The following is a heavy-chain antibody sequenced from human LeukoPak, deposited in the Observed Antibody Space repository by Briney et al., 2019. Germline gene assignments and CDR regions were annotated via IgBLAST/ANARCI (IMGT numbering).Heavy chain of an antibody. J-gene: IGHJ4*02. CDR2: MNVKTGAT. Sequence: GASVKVSCKASGYTFSDYYIHWVRQAPGHGLEWLGWMNVKTGATSSAQRFPGRFTMTRDTSIGTASMEFSSLTSDDTAVYYCARDNDSRDPPHFDYWGQGTLVTVSS. CDR1: GYTFSDYY. CDR3: ARDNDSRDPPHFDY. D-gene: IGHD3-16*01. V-gene: IGHV1-2*02.